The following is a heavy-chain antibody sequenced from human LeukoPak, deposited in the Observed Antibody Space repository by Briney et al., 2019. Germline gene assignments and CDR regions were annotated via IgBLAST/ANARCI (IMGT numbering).Heavy chain of an antibody. Sequence: SETLSLTCTVSGGSITSHSWSWIRQPPGKGLEWLGYIFYSGHTNYNPSLRSRVTISLDTSKTQFSLRLSSVTAADTAVYYCARDTDRRSSPGSWFDPWGQGTLVTVSS. V-gene: IGHV4-59*11. D-gene: IGHD2-15*01. CDR3: ARDTDRRSSPGSWFDP. J-gene: IGHJ5*02. CDR1: GGSITSHS. CDR2: IFYSGHT.